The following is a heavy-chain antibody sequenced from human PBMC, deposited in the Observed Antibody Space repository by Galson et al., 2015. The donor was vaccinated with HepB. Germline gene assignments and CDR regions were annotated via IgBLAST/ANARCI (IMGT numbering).Heavy chain of an antibody. Sequence: SVTVSCKASGSPFTDYYMHWVRQAPGQGLEWMGWIKANSGGTIYAQKFQGRVTMTRDTSISTAYMELTNLTTDDTAVYYCARDSRPGWTDAFDIWGQGTMVTVSS. V-gene: IGHV1-2*02. CDR3: ARDSRPGWTDAFDI. D-gene: IGHD6-19*01. J-gene: IGHJ3*02. CDR1: GSPFTDYY. CDR2: IKANSGGT.